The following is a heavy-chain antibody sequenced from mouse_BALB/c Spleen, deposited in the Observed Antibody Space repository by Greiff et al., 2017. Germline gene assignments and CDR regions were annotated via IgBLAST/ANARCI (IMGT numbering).Heavy chain of an antibody. CDR3: ASRTYDYDGYYAMDY. J-gene: IGHJ4*01. CDR2: ISYSGST. V-gene: IGHV3-2*02. D-gene: IGHD2-4*01. CDR1: GYSITSDYA. Sequence: EVKLQESGPGLVKPSQSLSLTCTVTGYSITSDYAWNWIRQFPGNKLEWMGYISYSGSTSYNPSLKSRISITRDTSKNQFFLQLNSVTTEDTATYYCASRTYDYDGYYAMDYWGQGTSVTVSS.